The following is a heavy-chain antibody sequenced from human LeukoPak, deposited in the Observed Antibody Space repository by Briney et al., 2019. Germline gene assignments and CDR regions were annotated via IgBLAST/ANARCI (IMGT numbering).Heavy chain of an antibody. D-gene: IGHD3-10*01. CDR1: GFTFSSYS. CDR3: ARSSGSYYNHDH. V-gene: IGHV3-48*02. CDR2: ISSSSSTI. Sequence: GGSLRLSCVASGFTFSSYSMNWVRQAPGKGLEWVSYISSSSSTILYADSVKGRFTVSRDNAKNSLYLEMNSLRDEATAVYSCARSSGSYYNHDHWGQGTLVTVSS. J-gene: IGHJ4*02.